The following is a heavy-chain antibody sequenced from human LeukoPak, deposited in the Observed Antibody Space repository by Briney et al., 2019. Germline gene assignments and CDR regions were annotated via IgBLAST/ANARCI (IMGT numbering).Heavy chain of an antibody. J-gene: IGHJ4*02. CDR1: GYTFTGYY. CDR3: ARDFSLWFGELLYTFDY. V-gene: IGHV1-2*02. D-gene: IGHD3-10*01. Sequence: VASVKVSCKASGYTFTGYYMHWVRQAPGQGLEWMGWINPNSGGTNYAQKFQGRVTMTRDTSISTAYMELSRLRSDDTAVYYCARDFSLWFGELLYTFDYWGQGTLVTVSS. CDR2: INPNSGGT.